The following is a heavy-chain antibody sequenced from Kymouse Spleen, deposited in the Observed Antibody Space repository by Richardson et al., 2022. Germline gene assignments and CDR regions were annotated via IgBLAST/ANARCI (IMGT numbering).Heavy chain of an antibody. Sequence: QLQLQESGPGLVKPSETLSLTCTVSGGSISSSSYYWGWIRQPPGKGLEWIGSIYYSGSTYYNPSLKSRVTISVDTSKNQFSLKLSSVTAADTAVYYCARKDYDILGYYGMDVWGQGTTVTVSS. V-gene: IGHV4-39*01. J-gene: IGHJ6*02. CDR2: IYYSGST. CDR1: GGSISSSSYY. D-gene: IGHD3-9*01. CDR3: ARKDYDILGYYGMDV.